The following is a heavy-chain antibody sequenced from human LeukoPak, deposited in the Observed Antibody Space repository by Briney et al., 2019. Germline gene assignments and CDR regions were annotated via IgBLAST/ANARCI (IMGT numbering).Heavy chain of an antibody. CDR1: GGSISSGGYY. Sequence: SQTLSLTCTVSGGSISSGGYYWSWIRQPPGKGLEWIGYIYHSGSTYYNPSLKSRVTISVDRSKNQFSLKLSSVTAADTAVYYCARGSFTMVRGVIINLRRVPQKYYFDYWGQGTLVTVSS. V-gene: IGHV4-30-2*01. CDR3: ARGSFTMVRGVIINLRRVPQKYYFDY. D-gene: IGHD3-10*01. J-gene: IGHJ4*02. CDR2: IYHSGST.